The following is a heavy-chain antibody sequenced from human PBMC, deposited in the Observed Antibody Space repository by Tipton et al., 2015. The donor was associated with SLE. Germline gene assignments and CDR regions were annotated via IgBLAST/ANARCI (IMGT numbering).Heavy chain of an antibody. D-gene: IGHD5-12*01. V-gene: IGHV4-34*01. J-gene: IGHJ1*01. CDR1: GGSFSGYY. CDR2: INHSGST. Sequence: TLSLTCAVYGGSFSGYYWSWIRQPPGKGLEWIGEINHSGSTNYNPSLKSRVTISVDTYKNQFSLKLSSVTAADTAVYYCATGYDFQTGWFQHWGQGTLVTVSS. CDR3: ATGYDFQTGWFQH.